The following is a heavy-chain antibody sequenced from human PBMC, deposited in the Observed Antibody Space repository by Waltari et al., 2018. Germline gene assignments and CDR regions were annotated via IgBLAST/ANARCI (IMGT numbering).Heavy chain of an antibody. J-gene: IGHJ6*02. D-gene: IGHD3-10*01. CDR3: VKQTRAEGAYYYHGLDV. CDR1: GFTFSNYA. CDR2: ISASGGTT. Sequence: VQVLESGGGLVQPGGSLRLSCAASGFTFSNYAMNWVRQAPGKGLEWVAAISASGGTTSYADSVKGRFTISRDNSKDTQYLQMNNLRAEDTAIYYCVKQTRAEGAYYYHGLDVWGQGTTVTASS. V-gene: IGHV3-23*01.